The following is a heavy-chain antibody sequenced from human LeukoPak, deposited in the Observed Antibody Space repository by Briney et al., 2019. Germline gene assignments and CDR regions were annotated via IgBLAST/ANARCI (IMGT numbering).Heavy chain of an antibody. D-gene: IGHD3-3*01. J-gene: IGHJ5*02. CDR1: GGSISSSSYY. V-gene: IGHV4-39*07. CDR3: ARDFRGPYYDFWSWHRTWFDP. Sequence: SETLSLTCTVSGGSISSSSYYWGWLRQLPGKGLEGIGSIYYSGSTYYNPSLKSRVTISVDTSKNQSSLKLSSVTAADTAVYYCARDFRGPYYDFWSWHRTWFDPWGQGTLVTVSS. CDR2: IYYSGST.